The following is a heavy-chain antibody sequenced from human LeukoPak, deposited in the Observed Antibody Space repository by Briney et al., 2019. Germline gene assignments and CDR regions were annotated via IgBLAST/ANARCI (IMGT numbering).Heavy chain of an antibody. V-gene: IGHV4-59*01. J-gene: IGHJ4*02. CDR3: ARERLVEMSTIFDF. Sequence: SETLSLTCTVSGSSISSYYWTWVRQPPGRGLEWIGYIYYRGSTTYNPSLKSRVTISVDTSESQFSLKLSSVTAADTAVYYCARERLVEMSTIFDFWGQETLVTVSS. CDR2: IYYRGST. D-gene: IGHD5-24*01. CDR1: GSSISSYY.